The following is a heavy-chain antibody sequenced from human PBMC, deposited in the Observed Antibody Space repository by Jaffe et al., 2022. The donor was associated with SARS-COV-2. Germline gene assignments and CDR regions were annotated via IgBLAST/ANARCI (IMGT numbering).Heavy chain of an antibody. CDR1: GGSVGSDIDDYS. J-gene: IGHJ4*02. CDR3: AREGRWFGDFGYYDY. CDR2: ISSSGNT. D-gene: IGHD3-10*01. Sequence: QVQLQESGPGLVTPPQTLSLTCTVSGGSVGSDIDDYSWNWIRQPAGKGLEYIGRISSSGNTKYNPSLSSRASMSVDTSKAQFSLKLSSVTAADTAIYYCAREGRWFGDFGYYDYWGQGTVVTVSS. V-gene: IGHV4-61*02.